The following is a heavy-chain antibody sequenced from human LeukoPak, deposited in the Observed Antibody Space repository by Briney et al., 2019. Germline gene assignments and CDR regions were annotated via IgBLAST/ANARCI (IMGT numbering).Heavy chain of an antibody. Sequence: SETLSLTCTVPGGSISSYYWSWIRQPPGKGLEWIGYIYYSGSTNYNPSLKSRVTISVDTSKNQFSLKLSSVTAADTAVYYCASTTGYKGWFDPWGQGTLVTVSS. D-gene: IGHD1-14*01. CDR3: ASTTGYKGWFDP. J-gene: IGHJ5*02. CDR2: IYYSGST. CDR1: GGSISSYY. V-gene: IGHV4-59*01.